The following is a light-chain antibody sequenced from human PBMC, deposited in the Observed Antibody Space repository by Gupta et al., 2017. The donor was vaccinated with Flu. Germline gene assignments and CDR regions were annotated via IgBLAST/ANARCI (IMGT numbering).Light chain of an antibody. CDR3: QVWDSNSGRV. CDR2: DDD. Sequence: SFVLTQPLSVSVAPGQTARIFGGGSDIGRKSVHWYMRRPGQAPLLVVHDDDDRPSGIPERISGSKSGNTATLTRSSVEAGDEADYYCQVWDSNSGRVFGGGTKLTVL. V-gene: IGLV3-21*02. CDR1: DIGRKS. J-gene: IGLJ3*02.